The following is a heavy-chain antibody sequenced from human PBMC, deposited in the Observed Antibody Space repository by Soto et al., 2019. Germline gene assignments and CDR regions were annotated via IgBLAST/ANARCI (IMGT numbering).Heavy chain of an antibody. CDR1: GASTVSHYH. J-gene: IGHJ3*02. Sequence: SETLSLTCSVSGASTVSHYHWTWIRQPPGEGLEWIGYIYYSGSTDYNPSLKSRITISVDTSTNQFSLKLSSLTAADTAVYYCASRPYALGAFDIWGQGTMVTVSS. CDR2: IYYSGST. V-gene: IGHV4-30-4*08. D-gene: IGHD3-10*02. CDR3: ASRPYALGAFDI.